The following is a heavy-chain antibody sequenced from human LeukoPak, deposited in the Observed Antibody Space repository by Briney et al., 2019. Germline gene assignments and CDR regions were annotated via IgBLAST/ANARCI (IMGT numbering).Heavy chain of an antibody. CDR1: GYSFTSYW. J-gene: IGHJ3*02. D-gene: IGHD3-22*01. Sequence: GESLKISCKGSGYSFTSYWIGWVRQMPGKGLGWMGIIYPGDSDTRYSPSFQGQVTISADKSISTAYLQWSSLKASDTAVYYCARRSYYDSDGSPADAFDIWGQGTMVTVSS. CDR2: IYPGDSDT. CDR3: ARRSYYDSDGSPADAFDI. V-gene: IGHV5-51*01.